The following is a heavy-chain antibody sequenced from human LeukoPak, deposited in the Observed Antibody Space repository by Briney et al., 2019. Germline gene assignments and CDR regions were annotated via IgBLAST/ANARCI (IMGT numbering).Heavy chain of an antibody. CDR1: GGSFSGYY. V-gene: IGHV4-34*01. CDR2: INHSGST. J-gene: IGHJ3*02. CDR3: ARGRRSMIVVVLSAFDI. Sequence: PSETLSLTCAVYGGSFSGYYWSWIRQPPGKGLEWIGEINHSGSTNYNPSLKSRVTISVDTPKNQFSLKLSSVTAADTAVYYCARGRRSMIVVVLSAFDIWGQGTMVTVSS. D-gene: IGHD3-22*01.